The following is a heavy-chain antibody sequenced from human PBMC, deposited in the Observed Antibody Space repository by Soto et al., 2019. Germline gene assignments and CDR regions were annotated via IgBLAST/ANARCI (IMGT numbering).Heavy chain of an antibody. CDR2: INHSGST. Sequence: PSETLSLTCAVYGGSFSGYNWSWIRQPPGKGLEWIGEINHSGSTNYNPSLKSRVIISLDTSKNQFYLKLSSVTAADTAVYYCARGRIAVAGIWGDPHYYYGMDVWGQGATVTVSS. D-gene: IGHD6-19*01. V-gene: IGHV4-34*01. J-gene: IGHJ6*02. CDR3: ARGRIAVAGIWGDPHYYYGMDV. CDR1: GGSFSGYN.